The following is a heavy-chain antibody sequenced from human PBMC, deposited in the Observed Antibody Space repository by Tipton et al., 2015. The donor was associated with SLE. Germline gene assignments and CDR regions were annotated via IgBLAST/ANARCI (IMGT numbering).Heavy chain of an antibody. CDR1: LFTLYSYT. CDR3: AKDIKRWSLEAFDI. Sequence: SLLLSFSSSLFTLYSYTIHFFLQSPCNFLDLFSLIIWDCGITYYSDSVNFRFTISRYNSKNSLYLQMNSLITEDTALYYCAKDIKRWSLEAFDIWGQGTMV. CDR2: IIWDCGIT. D-gene: IGHD1-1*01. J-gene: IGHJ3*02. V-gene: IGHV3-43*01.